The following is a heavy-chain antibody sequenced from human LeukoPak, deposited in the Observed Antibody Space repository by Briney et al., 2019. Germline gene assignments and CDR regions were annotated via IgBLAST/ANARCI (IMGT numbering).Heavy chain of an antibody. D-gene: IGHD6-19*01. CDR3: ARAGDSSTSEYYYYYMDV. Sequence: ASVKVSCKASGYTFTSYYMHWVRQPPGQGLEWMGIINPSGGSTSYAQKFQGRVTMTRDMSTSTVYMELSSLRSEDTAVYYCARAGDSSTSEYYYYYMDVWGKGTTVTVSS. CDR2: INPSGGST. CDR1: GYTFTSYY. J-gene: IGHJ6*03. V-gene: IGHV1-46*01.